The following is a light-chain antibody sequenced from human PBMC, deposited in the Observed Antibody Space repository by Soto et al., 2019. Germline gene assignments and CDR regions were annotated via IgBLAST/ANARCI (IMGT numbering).Light chain of an antibody. Sequence: DIQMTQSPSTLSASVGDRFTITCRASQIISSWLAWYQQKPGKAPKLLIYDASSLESGVPSRFSGSGSGTEFTLTISRLQPDDFATYYCQPYNSYPETVGQGTQVEIK. CDR2: DAS. V-gene: IGKV1-5*01. CDR1: QIISSW. J-gene: IGKJ1*01. CDR3: QPYNSYPET.